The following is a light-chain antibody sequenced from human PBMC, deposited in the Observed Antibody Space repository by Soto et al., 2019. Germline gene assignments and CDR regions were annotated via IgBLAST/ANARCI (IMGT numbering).Light chain of an antibody. CDR1: SSDVGGYNY. CDR3: CSYAGSYPYV. Sequence: QSVLTQPRSVSGSPGQSVTISCTGTSSDVGGYNYVSWYQQHPGKAPKLMIYDVSKRPSGVPDRFSGSKSGNTASLTISGLQAEDGADYYCCSYAGSYPYVFGTGTKVTVL. V-gene: IGLV2-11*01. CDR2: DVS. J-gene: IGLJ1*01.